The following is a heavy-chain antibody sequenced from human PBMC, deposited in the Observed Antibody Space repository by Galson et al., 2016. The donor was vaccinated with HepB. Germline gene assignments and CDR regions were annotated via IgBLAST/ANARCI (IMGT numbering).Heavy chain of an antibody. CDR3: ARDRGGDYSNPDYNYYYYLDG. CDR1: GGPIXXYY. V-gene: IGHV4-59*01. CDR2: XYXTGST. Sequence: SETLSLTCTVSGGPIXXYYWXXIRXXXGKXXXWIXXXYXTGSTDYNPSLKSRVTISIDSFKKQLSLRLRSVTAADTAVYFCARDRGGDYSNPDYNYYYYLDGWGKGTPVTVSS. J-gene: IGHJ6*03. D-gene: IGHD4-11*01.